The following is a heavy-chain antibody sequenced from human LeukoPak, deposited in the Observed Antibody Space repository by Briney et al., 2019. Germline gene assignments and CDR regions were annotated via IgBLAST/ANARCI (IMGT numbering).Heavy chain of an antibody. J-gene: IGHJ4*02. CDR3: ARDLAPPAGVVIILGLFDN. CDR2: ISSGSSYI. CDR1: GFTFSTYT. Sequence: PGGSLRLSCAASGFTFSTYTMNWVRQAPGKGLEWVSSISSGSSYIYYADSVKGRFTISRDNAKNSVYLQMNSLRAEDTAVYYCARDLAPPAGVVIILGLFDNWGQGTLVTVSS. D-gene: IGHD3-3*01. V-gene: IGHV3-21*01.